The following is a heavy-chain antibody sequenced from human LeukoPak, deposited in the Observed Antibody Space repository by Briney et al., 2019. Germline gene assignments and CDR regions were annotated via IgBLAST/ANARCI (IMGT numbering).Heavy chain of an antibody. CDR3: ARHEKNGGYYDN. Sequence: SGTLSLTCTVSGGSINYYFWSWIRQPPGKGLEWIGYIYYSGVTDYNPSLTSRVTISVDTSKNQFSLQLRPVTAADTAVYYCARHEKNGGYYDNWGQGTLVTVSS. J-gene: IGHJ4*02. CDR1: GGSINYYF. D-gene: IGHD3-22*01. CDR2: IYYSGVT. V-gene: IGHV4-59*08.